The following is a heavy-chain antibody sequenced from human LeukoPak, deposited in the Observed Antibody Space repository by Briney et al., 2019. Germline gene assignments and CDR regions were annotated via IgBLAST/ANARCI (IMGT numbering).Heavy chain of an antibody. CDR3: LVGAIDDAFDI. Sequence: GRSLRLSCAASGFTFSRYAMSWVRQAPGMGLECVSTVTESGGSTFYADSVKGRFTMSRDNSKHTLYLQMNSLRAEDTAVYYCLVGAIDDAFDIWGQGTMVTVSS. CDR1: GFTFSRYA. D-gene: IGHD1-26*01. J-gene: IGHJ3*02. V-gene: IGHV3-23*01. CDR2: VTESGGST.